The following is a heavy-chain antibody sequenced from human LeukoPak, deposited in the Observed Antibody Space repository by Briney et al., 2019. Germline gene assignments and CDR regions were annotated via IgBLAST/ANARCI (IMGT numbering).Heavy chain of an antibody. CDR2: IYYSGST. V-gene: IGHV4-39*01. CDR3: ARRTTNGLRYFDC. J-gene: IGHJ4*02. D-gene: IGHD3-9*01. CDR1: GGSISSSSYY. Sequence: SETLSLTCTVSGGSISSSSYYWGWIRQPPGKGLEWIGSIYYSGSTYYNPSLKSRVTISVDTSKNQFSLKLSSVTAADTAVYYCARRTTNGLRYFDCWGQGTLVTVSS.